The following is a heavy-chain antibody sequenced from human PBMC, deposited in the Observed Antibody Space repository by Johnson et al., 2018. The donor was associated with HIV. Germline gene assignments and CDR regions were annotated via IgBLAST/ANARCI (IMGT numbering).Heavy chain of an antibody. V-gene: IGHV3-30-3*01. CDR2: ISYDGNNK. D-gene: IGHD2-21*02. CDR1: GFTFSSYA. CDR3: ARPHIVVVTAGYAFDI. J-gene: IGHJ3*02. Sequence: QVQLAESGGGVVQPGRSLRLSCAASGFTFSSYAIHWVRQAPGKGLEWVAVISYDGNNKYYADSEKGRFTISRDNSKNTLYLQMNSLRAEDTAVYYCARPHIVVVTAGYAFDIWGQGTMVIVSS.